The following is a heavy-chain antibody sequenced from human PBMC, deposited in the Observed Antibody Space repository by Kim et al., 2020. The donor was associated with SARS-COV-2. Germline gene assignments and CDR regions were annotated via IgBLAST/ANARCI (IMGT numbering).Heavy chain of an antibody. CDR3: ASGAGAPVAGWFDP. Sequence: SPPPRSRVTIPIDTSKNQFSLKRSSVTAADTAVYYCASGAGAPVAGWFDPWGQGTLVTVSS. D-gene: IGHD1-26*01. J-gene: IGHJ5*02. V-gene: IGHV4-30-2*04.